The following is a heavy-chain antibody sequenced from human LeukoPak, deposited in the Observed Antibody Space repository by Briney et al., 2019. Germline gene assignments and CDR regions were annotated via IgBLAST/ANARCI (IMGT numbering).Heavy chain of an antibody. D-gene: IGHD6-13*01. CDR2: ISYDGSNK. CDR3: ARGRLAAAAIDY. V-gene: IGHV3-30*04. Sequence: GGSLRLSCAASGFTFSSYAMHWVRQAPGKGLEWVAVISYDGSNKYYADSVKGRFTISRDNSKNTLYLQMNSLRAEDTAVYYCARGRLAAAAIDYWGQGTLVTVSS. CDR1: GFTFSSYA. J-gene: IGHJ4*02.